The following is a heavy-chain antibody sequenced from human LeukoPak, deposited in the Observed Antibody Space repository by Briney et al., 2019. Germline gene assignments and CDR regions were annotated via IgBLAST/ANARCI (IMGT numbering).Heavy chain of an antibody. Sequence: GGSLRLSCAASGFTFDDYGMSWVRQAPGKGLEWVSGINWNGGSTGYADSAKGRFTISRDNAKNSLYLQMNSLRAEDTAVYYCAKDRLAYSYAQPFDYWGQGTLVTVSS. CDR2: INWNGGST. CDR1: GFTFDDYG. J-gene: IGHJ4*02. CDR3: AKDRLAYSYAQPFDY. D-gene: IGHD3-16*01. V-gene: IGHV3-20*04.